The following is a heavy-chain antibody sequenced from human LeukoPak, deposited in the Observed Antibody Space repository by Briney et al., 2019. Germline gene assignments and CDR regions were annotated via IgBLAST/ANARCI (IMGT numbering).Heavy chain of an antibody. Sequence: PGGSLRLSCAASGFTFSSYSMNWVRQAPGKGLEWVSSISSSSSYIHYADSVKGRFTISRDNAKNSLYLQMNSLRAEDTAVYYCARGRPLAAADGGQPPDYWGQGTLVTVSS. V-gene: IGHV3-21*01. CDR3: ARGRPLAAADGGQPPDY. CDR1: GFTFSSYS. CDR2: ISSSSSYI. D-gene: IGHD6-13*01. J-gene: IGHJ4*02.